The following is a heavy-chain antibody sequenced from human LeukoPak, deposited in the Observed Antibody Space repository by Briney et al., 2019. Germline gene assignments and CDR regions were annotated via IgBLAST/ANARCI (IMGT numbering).Heavy chain of an antibody. Sequence: GGSLRLSCAASGFTFSDYYMSWIRQAPGKGLEWVSYIGSSGSTIYYADSVKGRFTISRDNAKNSLYLQMNSLRAEDTAVYYCARAQYDFSYYYFDYWGQGTLVTVSS. V-gene: IGHV3-11*04. CDR2: IGSSGSTI. D-gene: IGHD3-3*01. J-gene: IGHJ4*02. CDR3: ARAQYDFSYYYFDY. CDR1: GFTFSDYY.